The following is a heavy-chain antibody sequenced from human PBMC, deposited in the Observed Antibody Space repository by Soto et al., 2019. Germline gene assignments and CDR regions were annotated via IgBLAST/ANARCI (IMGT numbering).Heavy chain of an antibody. V-gene: IGHV1-3*01. J-gene: IGHJ4*02. Sequence: ASVKVSCKASGYTFTSYAMHWGRQAPGQGLEWMGWINAGNGNTKYAQKFQGRVTITTDTSTSTAYMELRSLRSDDTAVYYCASSYGDLEWDFDYWGQGTLVTVSS. CDR1: GYTFTSYA. D-gene: IGHD4-17*01. CDR3: ASSYGDLEWDFDY. CDR2: INAGNGNT.